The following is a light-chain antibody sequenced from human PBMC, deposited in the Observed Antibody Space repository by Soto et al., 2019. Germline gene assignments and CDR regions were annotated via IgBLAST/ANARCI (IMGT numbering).Light chain of an antibody. V-gene: IGKV1-5*01. Sequence: DIQMTQSPSTLSASVGDRVTITCRASQSITIWLAWYQQKPGKAPKLLIFDASSLESGVPSRFSGSGSGPEFTLTISSLQPDDFATYYCQQYNSYSSTFGHGTKVEIK. CDR1: QSITIW. J-gene: IGKJ1*01. CDR3: QQYNSYSST. CDR2: DAS.